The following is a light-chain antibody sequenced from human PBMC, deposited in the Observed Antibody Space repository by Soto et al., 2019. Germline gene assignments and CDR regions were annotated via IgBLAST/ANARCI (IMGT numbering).Light chain of an antibody. V-gene: IGLV1-40*01. CDR2: YND. Sequence: QLVLTQPPSVSGAPGEMVTISCTGSSSNLGTGYDVHWYQQLPGTAPKLLIYYNDYRPSGVPDRFSGSKSGSSASLAITGLQAEDEGDYYCQSHDTGLRGWAFGGGTKLTVL. J-gene: IGLJ3*02. CDR3: QSHDTGLRGWA. CDR1: SSNLGTGYD.